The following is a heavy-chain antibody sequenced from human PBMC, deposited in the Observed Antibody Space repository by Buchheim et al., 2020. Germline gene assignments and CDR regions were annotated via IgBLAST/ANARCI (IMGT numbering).Heavy chain of an antibody. CDR2: IKQDGSEK. V-gene: IGHV3-7*01. CDR3: ARGVDTITFDF. D-gene: IGHD5-24*01. CDR1: RFTFSNYW. Sequence: EVQLVESGGGLVQPGGSLRLSCAASRFTFSNYWMTWVRQAPGKGLEWVANIKQDGSEKYYVDSVKGRFTISRANANKSLYLQMNSLRAEDTAVYYCARGVDTITFDFWGQGTL. J-gene: IGHJ4*02.